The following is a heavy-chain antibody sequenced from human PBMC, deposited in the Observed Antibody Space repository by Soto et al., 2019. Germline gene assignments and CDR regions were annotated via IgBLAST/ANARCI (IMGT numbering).Heavy chain of an antibody. CDR3: ARVNLVLVPTTVNSDYYYYAMDV. CDR2: IYYSGST. D-gene: IGHD2-2*01. CDR1: GGSISSYY. J-gene: IGHJ6*01. V-gene: IGHV4-59*01. Sequence: SETLSLTCTVSGGSISSYYWSWIRQPPGKGLEWIGYIYYSGSTNYNPSLKSRVTISVDTSKNQFSLKLSSVTAADTAVYYCARVNLVLVPTTVNSDYYYYAMDVWGQGTTVT.